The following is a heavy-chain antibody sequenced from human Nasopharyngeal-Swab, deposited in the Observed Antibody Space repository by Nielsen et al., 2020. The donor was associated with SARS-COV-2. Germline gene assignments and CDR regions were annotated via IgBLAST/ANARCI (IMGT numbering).Heavy chain of an antibody. CDR2: IGTAGDT. V-gene: IGHV3-13*01. Sequence: GESLKISCAASGFTFSSYDMHWVRQATGKGPGWVSAIGTAGDTYYPGSVKGRFTISRENAKNSLYLQMNSLRAGDTAVYYCARTGAGTPYWYFDLWGRGTLVTVSS. D-gene: IGHD6-19*01. J-gene: IGHJ2*01. CDR1: GFTFSSYD. CDR3: ARTGAGTPYWYFDL.